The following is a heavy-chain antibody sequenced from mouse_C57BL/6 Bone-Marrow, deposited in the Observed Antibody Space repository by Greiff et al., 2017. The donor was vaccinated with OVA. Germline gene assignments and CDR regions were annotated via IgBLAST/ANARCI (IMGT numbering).Heavy chain of an antibody. Sequence: VQLQQHGAELVMPGASVKLSCKASGYTFTSYWMHWVKQRPGQGLEWIGEIDPSDSYTNYNQKFKGKSTLTVDKSSSTAYMQLSSLTSEDSAVYYCARVIYYGYDWYFDVWGTGTTVTVSS. CDR3: ARVIYYGYDWYFDV. V-gene: IGHV1-69*01. J-gene: IGHJ1*03. D-gene: IGHD2-2*01. CDR2: IDPSDSYT. CDR1: GYTFTSYW.